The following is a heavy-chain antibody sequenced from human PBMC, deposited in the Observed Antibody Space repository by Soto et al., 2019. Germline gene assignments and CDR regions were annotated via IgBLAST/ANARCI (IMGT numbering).Heavy chain of an antibody. Sequence: QVQLQESGPGLVKPSRTLSLTCTVSGGSISSGGYYWSWIRQHPGKGLEWIGYIYYSGSTYYNPSLKSRVTISVDTSKNQFSLKLSSVTAADTAVYYCARDLGRGSSSWYGYYYYYGMDVWGQGTTVTVSS. CDR2: IYYSGST. V-gene: IGHV4-31*03. CDR1: GGSISSGGYY. CDR3: ARDLGRGSSSWYGYYYYYGMDV. D-gene: IGHD6-13*01. J-gene: IGHJ6*02.